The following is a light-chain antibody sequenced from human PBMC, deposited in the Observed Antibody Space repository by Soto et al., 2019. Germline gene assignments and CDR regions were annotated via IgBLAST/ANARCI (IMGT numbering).Light chain of an antibody. CDR1: QSVSRSF. J-gene: IGKJ2*01. CDR2: HAS. Sequence: EIVLTQSPGTLSLSPGEVVTLSCRASQSVSRSFLAWYQQKNGQPPRLLLYHASSRATGIPDRFSGSGSGTDFTLTISRLEPEDLAVYYCQQYGSSPQTFGQGTKLEI. V-gene: IGKV3-20*01. CDR3: QQYGSSPQT.